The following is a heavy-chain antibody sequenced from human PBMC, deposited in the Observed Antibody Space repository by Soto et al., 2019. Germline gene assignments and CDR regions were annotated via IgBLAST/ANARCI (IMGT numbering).Heavy chain of an antibody. J-gene: IGHJ4*02. Sequence: VQLVESGGGLVKPGGSLRLSCAASGFTVSSNYMNWVRQAPGKGLEWLSIIYSDGTTYYADSVKGRFTISRDNFKNTLYLQMNNLRAEDTAVYYCAILSNWGQGTLVTVSS. CDR3: AILSN. V-gene: IGHV3-53*01. D-gene: IGHD6-6*01. CDR1: GFTVSSNY. CDR2: IYSDGTT.